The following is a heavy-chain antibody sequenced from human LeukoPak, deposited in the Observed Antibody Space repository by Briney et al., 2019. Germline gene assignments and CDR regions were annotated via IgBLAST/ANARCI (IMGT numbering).Heavy chain of an antibody. V-gene: IGHV4-34*01. Sequence: SETLSLTCAVYGGSFSGYYWSWIRQPPGKGLEWIGEVNHSGSTNYNPSLKSRVTISVDTSKNQFSLKLSSVTAADTAVYYCARLPRRWTTTGYYYYYMDVWGKGTTVTVSS. D-gene: IGHD4-23*01. CDR2: VNHSGST. CDR3: ARLPRRWTTTGYYYYYMDV. J-gene: IGHJ6*03. CDR1: GGSFSGYY.